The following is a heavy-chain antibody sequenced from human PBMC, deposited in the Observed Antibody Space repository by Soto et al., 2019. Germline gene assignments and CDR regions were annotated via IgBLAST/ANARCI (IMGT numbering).Heavy chain of an antibody. CDR3: STYDSSDYYSGSPIGWFDP. V-gene: IGHV4-31*03. Sequence: SETLSLTCTVSGGSISSGGYYWSWIRQHPGKGLEWIGYIYYSGSTYYNPSLKSRVTITVDTSKNQFSLKLSSVTAADTAVYYCSTYDSSDYYSGSPIGWFDPWGQGTLVTVSS. J-gene: IGHJ5*02. CDR2: IYYSGST. CDR1: GGSISSGGYY. D-gene: IGHD3-22*01.